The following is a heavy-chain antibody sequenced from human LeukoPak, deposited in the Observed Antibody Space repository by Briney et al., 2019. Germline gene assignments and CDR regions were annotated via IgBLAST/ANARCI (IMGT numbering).Heavy chain of an antibody. D-gene: IGHD6-13*01. V-gene: IGHV3-43*02. CDR2: INGYGAST. J-gene: IGHJ4*02. CDR3: AKDTSSSWNYFDY. CDR1: GFTFDDYA. Sequence: GGSLRLSCAASGFTFDDYAMHWVRQPPGKGLEWVSLINGYGASTYYADSVKGRFTISRDNSKNSLYLQMNSLRTEDIALYYCAKDTSSSWNYFDYWGQGILVTVSS.